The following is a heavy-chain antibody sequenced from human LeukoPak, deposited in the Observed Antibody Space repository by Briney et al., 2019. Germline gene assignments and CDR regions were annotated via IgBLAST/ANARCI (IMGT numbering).Heavy chain of an antibody. CDR3: VRETTEGAKDH. V-gene: IGHV3-7*03. CDR1: GFAFNSQT. J-gene: IGHJ4*02. Sequence: GGSLRLSCAASGFAFNSQTMSWVRQAPGKGLEWVASIKEDEIEIHYVDSVKGRFTISRDNAKDSLYLQMNSLRVEDTAIYYCVRETTEGAKDHWGQGTLVTVSS. D-gene: IGHD1-14*01. CDR2: IKEDEIEI.